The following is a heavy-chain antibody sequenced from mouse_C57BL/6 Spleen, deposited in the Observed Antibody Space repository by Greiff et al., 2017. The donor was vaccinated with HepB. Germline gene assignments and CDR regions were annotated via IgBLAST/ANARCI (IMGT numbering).Heavy chain of an antibody. CDR2: ISSGSSTI. J-gene: IGHJ4*01. Sequence: EVKLQESGGGLVKPGGSLKLSCAASGFTFSDYGMHWVRQAPEKGLEWVAYISSGSSTIYYADTVKGRFTISRDNAKNTLFLQMTSLRSEDTAMYYCARRVVATDYAMDYWGQGTSVTVSS. D-gene: IGHD1-1*01. CDR3: ARRVVATDYAMDY. V-gene: IGHV5-17*01. CDR1: GFTFSDYG.